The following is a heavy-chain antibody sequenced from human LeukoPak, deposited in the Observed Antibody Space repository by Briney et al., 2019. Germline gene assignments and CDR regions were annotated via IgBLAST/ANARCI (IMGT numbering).Heavy chain of an antibody. Sequence: EGSLRLSCEVSGFTFTDYWMNWVRQAPGKGPEWVASIRQDGSEKTYMDSVKGRFTISRDNTKNSLSLQLNGLRAEDTAVYYCARDGTAAGLYFDLWGQGTLVTVSS. CDR3: ARDGTAAGLYFDL. J-gene: IGHJ4*01. CDR2: IRQDGSEK. V-gene: IGHV3-7*01. D-gene: IGHD6-13*01. CDR1: GFTFTDYW.